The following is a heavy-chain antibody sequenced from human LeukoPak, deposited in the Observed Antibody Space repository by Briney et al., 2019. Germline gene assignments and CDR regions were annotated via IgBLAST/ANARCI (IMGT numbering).Heavy chain of an antibody. CDR3: AKTTAGDSSGRDPGWPVDY. D-gene: IGHD6-19*01. CDR2: ISGSGGST. CDR1: GFTFGSYA. Sequence: GGSLRLSCAASGFTFGSYAMTWVRQAPGKGLEWVSHISGSGGSTYHADSVKGRFTISRDNSKNTVYLQMNSLRAEDTAVYYCAKTTAGDSSGRDPGWPVDYWGQGTLVTVSS. J-gene: IGHJ4*02. V-gene: IGHV3-23*01.